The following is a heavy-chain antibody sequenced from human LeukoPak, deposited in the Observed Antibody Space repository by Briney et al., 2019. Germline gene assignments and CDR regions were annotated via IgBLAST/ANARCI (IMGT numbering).Heavy chain of an antibody. V-gene: IGHV3-7*01. CDR3: ATYTQNSGAPGTDY. CDR1: GFTFSKYW. D-gene: IGHD6-13*01. J-gene: IGHJ4*02. Sequence: SGGSLRLSCTVSGFTFSKYWMRWVRQAPGKGLEWVASIDKNGREKRYVDSVEGRFTISRDNAKDSVYLQMTSLGAEDTAVYYCATYTQNSGAPGTDYWGQGTLVTVSS. CDR2: IDKNGREK.